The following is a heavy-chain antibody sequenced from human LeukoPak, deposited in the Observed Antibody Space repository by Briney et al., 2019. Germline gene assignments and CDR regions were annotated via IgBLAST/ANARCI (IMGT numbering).Heavy chain of an antibody. V-gene: IGHV3-7*01. D-gene: IGHD1-26*01. CDR3: ARDPIVGATHGMDV. J-gene: IGHJ6*02. CDR1: GFTFSTYW. Sequence: PGGSLRLSCEASGFTFSTYWMNWVRQVPGKGLEWVTKINQDGSEKYYVDSVKGRFTISRDNAKNSLYLQMNSLRAEDTAVYYCARDPIVGATHGMDVWGQGTTVTVSS. CDR2: INQDGSEK.